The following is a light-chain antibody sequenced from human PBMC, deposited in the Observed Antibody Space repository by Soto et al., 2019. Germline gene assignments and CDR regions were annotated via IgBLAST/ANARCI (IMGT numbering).Light chain of an antibody. CDR3: SSYTSSSTLVV. CDR2: DVS. V-gene: IGLV2-14*01. CDR1: SSDVGGYNY. Sequence: QSALTHPASVSGSPGQSITISCTGTSSDVGGYNYVSWYQQHPGKAPKLMIYDVSNRPSGVSNRFSGSKSGNTASLTISGLQAEDEADYYCSSYTSSSTLVVFGVGTKVTVL. J-gene: IGLJ2*01.